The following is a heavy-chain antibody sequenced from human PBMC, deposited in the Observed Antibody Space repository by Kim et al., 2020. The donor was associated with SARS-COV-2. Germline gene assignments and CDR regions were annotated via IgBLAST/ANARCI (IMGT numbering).Heavy chain of an antibody. D-gene: IGHD3-10*01. J-gene: IGHJ4*02. CDR3: ARGRPWFGELWGRGFDY. Sequence: SETLSLTCAVYGGSFSGYYWSWIRQPPGKGLEWIGEINHSGSPNYNPSLKRRVTISVYTSKNQFSLKLSSGTAADTAVYYCARGRPWFGELWGRGFDYWGQGTLVTFSS. CDR1: GGSFSGYY. V-gene: IGHV4-34*01. CDR2: INHSGSP.